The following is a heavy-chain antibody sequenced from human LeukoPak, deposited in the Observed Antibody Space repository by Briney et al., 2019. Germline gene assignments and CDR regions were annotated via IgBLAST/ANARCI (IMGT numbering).Heavy chain of an antibody. D-gene: IGHD5-12*01. J-gene: IGHJ4*02. CDR1: GGTFSSYA. CDR2: IIPILGIA. Sequence: VASVKVSCKASGGTFSSYAISWVRQAPGQGLGWMGRIIPILGIANYAQKFQGRVTITADKSTSTAYMELSSLRSEDTAVYYCARVSGYSGYDLDYWGQGTLVTVSS. V-gene: IGHV1-69*04. CDR3: ARVSGYSGYDLDY.